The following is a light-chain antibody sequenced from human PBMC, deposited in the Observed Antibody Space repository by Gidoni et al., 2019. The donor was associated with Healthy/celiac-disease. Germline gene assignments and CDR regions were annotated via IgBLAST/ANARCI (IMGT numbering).Light chain of an antibody. Sequence: RQPPSVSGAPAQRVTISCTGSSSNIGAGYDVHWYQQLPGTAPKLLIYGNSNRPSGVPDRFSGSKSGTSASLAITGLQAEDEADYYCQSYDSILSGPVVFGGGTKLTVL. J-gene: IGLJ2*01. V-gene: IGLV1-40*01. CDR2: GNS. CDR1: SSNIGAGYD. CDR3: QSYDSILSGPVV.